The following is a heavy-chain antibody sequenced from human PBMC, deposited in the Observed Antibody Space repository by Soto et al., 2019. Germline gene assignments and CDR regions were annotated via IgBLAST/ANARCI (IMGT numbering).Heavy chain of an antibody. Sequence: ASVKVSCKASEYSFTGHYLHWVRLAPGQGLEWMGWIDPKSGDTKYAQKFQDRVTMTTDTSISTAYMDLHSLTSDDTAVYYCARDYDKSGYDYFDPWGQGTLVTV. CDR3: ARDYDKSGYDYFDP. J-gene: IGHJ5*02. CDR1: EYSFTGHY. V-gene: IGHV1-2*02. CDR2: IDPKSGDT. D-gene: IGHD3-22*01.